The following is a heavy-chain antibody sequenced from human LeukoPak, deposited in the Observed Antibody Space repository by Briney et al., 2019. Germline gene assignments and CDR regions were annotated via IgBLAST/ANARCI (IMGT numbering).Heavy chain of an antibody. CDR2: IYYSGST. CDR3: ARLPPTIFGLANPLWFDP. D-gene: IGHD3-3*01. Sequence: SETLSLTCTVSGGSISSYYWSWVRQPPGKGLEWVGYIYYSGSTNYNPSLKRRVTISVDTSKTQLSLKLSSVTAADTAVSYCARLPPTIFGLANPLWFDPWGQGTLVTVSS. V-gene: IGHV4-59*01. J-gene: IGHJ5*02. CDR1: GGSISSYY.